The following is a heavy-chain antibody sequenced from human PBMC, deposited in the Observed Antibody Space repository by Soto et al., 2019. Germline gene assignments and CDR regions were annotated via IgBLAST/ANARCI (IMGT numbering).Heavy chain of an antibody. CDR1: GDSVSNNTYY. CDR2: DYYSGTT. D-gene: IGHD4-17*01. CDR3: ARTTAVPNTLRSRYFFDY. J-gene: IGHJ4*02. Sequence: SETLSLTCSVSGDSVSNNTYYWSWIRQPPGKRLEWIRYDYYSGTTNYNPHLKSRVAISVDLSKNQFSLRLSSVTTADTALYYCARTTAVPNTLRSRYFFDYWGKGTLVT. V-gene: IGHV4-61*01.